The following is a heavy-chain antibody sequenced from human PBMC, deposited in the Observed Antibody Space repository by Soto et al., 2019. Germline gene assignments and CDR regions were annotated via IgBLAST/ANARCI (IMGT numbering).Heavy chain of an antibody. V-gene: IGHV4-30-4*01. CDR3: ARSPKGLGNFDY. Sequence: SETLSLTCAVSGGSISSGGAYYWSLIRQSPGKGMEWIAYIHYSGSTYYKTSLKSRVTMSVDTAKNQFSLKVSSVTAADTAVYYCARSPKGLGNFDYWGQG. J-gene: IGHJ4*02. D-gene: IGHD3-10*01. CDR2: IHYSGST. CDR1: GGSISSGGAYY.